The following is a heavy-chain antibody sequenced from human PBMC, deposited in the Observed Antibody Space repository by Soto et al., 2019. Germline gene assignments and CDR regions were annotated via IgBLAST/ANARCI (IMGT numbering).Heavy chain of an antibody. CDR2: ISGSGGTT. Sequence: GGSLRLSCAASGFTFSNYAMSWVRQAPGKGLEWVSGISGSGGTTYYADSVKGRFTISRDNSKNTLYLHLDSLRAEDTAVYYCAKRRPVRSLQLGIFYYYCIDVWGKGTTVTVSS. CDR1: GFTFSNYA. D-gene: IGHD1-1*01. CDR3: AKRRPVRSLQLGIFYYYCIDV. J-gene: IGHJ6*03. V-gene: IGHV3-23*01.